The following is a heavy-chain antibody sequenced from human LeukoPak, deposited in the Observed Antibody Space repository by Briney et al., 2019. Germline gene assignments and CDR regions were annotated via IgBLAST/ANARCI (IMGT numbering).Heavy chain of an antibody. CDR3: ARETSKYYYDNKPFDI. J-gene: IGHJ3*02. CDR1: GGSISSYY. Sequence: PSETLSLTCTVSGGSISSYYWSWIRQPPGKGLEWIGYIYYSGSTNYNPSLKSRSSISVDTSKNQFSLKLSSVTAADTAVYYCARETSKYYYDNKPFDIWGQGTMVTVSS. V-gene: IGHV4-59*12. D-gene: IGHD3-22*01. CDR2: IYYSGST.